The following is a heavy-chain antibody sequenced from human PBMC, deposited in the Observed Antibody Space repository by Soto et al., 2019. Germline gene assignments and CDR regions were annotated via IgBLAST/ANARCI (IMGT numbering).Heavy chain of an antibody. CDR3: ARGKGMEENYYYYGMDI. J-gene: IGHJ6*02. CDR2: INGGTGQT. V-gene: IGHV1-3*01. Sequence: ASVEVSCKASGYTFSTYAMHWVRQAPGQSLEWMGWINGGTGQTRYSQRFQDRVTITRDTSAKTTYMDLTSLRSEDTAVYYCARGKGMEENYYYYGMDIWGQGTTVTVSS. D-gene: IGHD1-1*01. CDR1: GYTFSTYA.